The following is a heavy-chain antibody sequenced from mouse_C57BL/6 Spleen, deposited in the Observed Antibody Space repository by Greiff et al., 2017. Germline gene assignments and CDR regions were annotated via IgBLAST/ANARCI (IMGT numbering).Heavy chain of an antibody. CDR1: GYTFTDYE. D-gene: IGHD1-1*01. J-gene: IGHJ1*03. V-gene: IGHV1-15*01. CDR3: TRYHYGSSYWYFDV. CDR2: IDPETGGT. Sequence: QVQLKESGAELVRPGASVTLSCKASGYTFTDYEMHWVKQTPVHGLEWIGAIDPETGGTAYNQKFKGKAILTADKSSSTAYMELRSLTSEDSAVYYCTRYHYGSSYWYFDVWGTGTTVTVSS.